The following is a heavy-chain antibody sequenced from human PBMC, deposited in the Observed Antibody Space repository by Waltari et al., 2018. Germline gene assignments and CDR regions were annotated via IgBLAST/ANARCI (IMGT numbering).Heavy chain of an antibody. CDR1: GFTFTTYG. CDR3: GIDVSGPIDY. J-gene: IGHJ4*02. CDR2: IRYNGIDK. D-gene: IGHD1-26*01. V-gene: IGHV3-30*02. Sequence: QVQLVEFGGGVVQPGESLRLSCTASGFTFTTYGMHWICQAPGKGLEWLAFIRYNGIDKYYADSMRGRFTISREISKNAVYLQMNSLRADDTAVYYCGIDVSGPIDYWGQGTLVTVSS.